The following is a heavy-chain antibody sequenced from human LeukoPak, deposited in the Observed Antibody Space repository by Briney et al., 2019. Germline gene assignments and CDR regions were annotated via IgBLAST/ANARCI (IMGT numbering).Heavy chain of an antibody. J-gene: IGHJ4*02. CDR2: IYHSGST. V-gene: IGHV4-59*12. CDR1: GGSISSYY. D-gene: IGHD5-18*01. Sequence: SETLSLTCTVSGGSISSYYWSWIRQPPGKGLEWIGYIYHSGSTYYNPSLKSRVTISVDRSKNQFSLKLSSVTAADTAVYYCARGGGTAMAPWYYFDYWGQGTLVTVSS. CDR3: ARGGGTAMAPWYYFDY.